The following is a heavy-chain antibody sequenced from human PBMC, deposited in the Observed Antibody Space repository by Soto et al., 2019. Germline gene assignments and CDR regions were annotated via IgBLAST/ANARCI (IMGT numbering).Heavy chain of an antibody. J-gene: IGHJ5*02. D-gene: IGHD1-26*01. Sequence: QLQLQESGPGLVKPSETLSLTCTVSGGSISSSSYYWGWIRQPPGKGLEWIGSIYYSGSTYYNPSLKSRVNVSVDMYNTQFTLKLSSVTAADPAVYYCARHWSPSIVGARLHWFDPWGQGTLVTVSS. CDR2: IYYSGST. CDR3: ARHWSPSIVGARLHWFDP. CDR1: GGSISSSSYY. V-gene: IGHV4-39*01.